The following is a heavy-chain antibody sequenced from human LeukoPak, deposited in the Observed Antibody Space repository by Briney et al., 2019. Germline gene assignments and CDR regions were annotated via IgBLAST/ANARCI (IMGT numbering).Heavy chain of an antibody. J-gene: IGHJ4*02. V-gene: IGHV3-53*04. CDR1: GFTVSSNY. D-gene: IGHD3-22*01. Sequence: GGSLRLSCAASGFTVSSNYMSWVRQAPGKGLEWVSVIYSGGSTYYADSVKGRFTISRHNSKNTLYLQMNSLRAEDTAVYYCAREDVYNTSVYIDYWGQGTLVTVSS. CDR3: AREDVYNTSVYIDY. CDR2: IYSGGST.